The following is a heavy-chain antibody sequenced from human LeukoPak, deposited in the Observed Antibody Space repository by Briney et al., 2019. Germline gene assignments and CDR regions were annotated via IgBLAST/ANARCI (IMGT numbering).Heavy chain of an antibody. Sequence: ASVKVSCKASGYTFTGYYMHWVRQAPGQGLEWMGWINPNSGGTNYAQKFQGRVTMTRDTSISTAYMELSRLRSEDTAVYYCARTQGSDIVVVPAATEGGYFDYWGQGTLVTVSS. J-gene: IGHJ4*02. CDR2: INPNSGGT. D-gene: IGHD2-2*01. CDR1: GYTFTGYY. V-gene: IGHV1-2*02. CDR3: ARTQGSDIVVVPAATEGGYFDY.